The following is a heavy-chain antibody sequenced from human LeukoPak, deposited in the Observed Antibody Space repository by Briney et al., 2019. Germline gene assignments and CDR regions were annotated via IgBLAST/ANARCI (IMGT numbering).Heavy chain of an antibody. CDR1: GYTFTSYY. Sequence: ASVKVFCKASGYTFTSYYMHWVRQAPGQGLEWMGIINPSGGSTSYAQKFQGRVTMTRDMSTSTVYMELSSLRSEDTAVYYCARARRDCSSTSCRFDPWGQGTLVTVSS. D-gene: IGHD2-2*01. J-gene: IGHJ5*02. V-gene: IGHV1-46*01. CDR3: ARARRDCSSTSCRFDP. CDR2: INPSGGST.